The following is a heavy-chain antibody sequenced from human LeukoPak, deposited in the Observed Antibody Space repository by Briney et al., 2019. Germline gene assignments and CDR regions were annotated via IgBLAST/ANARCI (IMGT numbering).Heavy chain of an antibody. D-gene: IGHD2-15*01. CDR1: GYTFSVFY. Sequence: EASVKVSCKASGYTFSVFYIHWLRQAPGQGLEWMGWVVPKSGDTNIAQKFRDRVTMTRDTSINTAYMEINRLTSDDTAMYYCTRGVLLQGRGAFDIWGQGAMVTVSS. CDR2: VVPKSGDT. J-gene: IGHJ3*02. CDR3: TRGVLLQGRGAFDI. V-gene: IGHV1-2*02.